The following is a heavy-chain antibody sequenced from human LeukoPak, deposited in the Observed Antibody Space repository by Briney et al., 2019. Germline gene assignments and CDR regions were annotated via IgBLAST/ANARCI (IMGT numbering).Heavy chain of an antibody. J-gene: IGHJ4*02. CDR3: ARGPDAGYSGSYRLDY. D-gene: IGHD1-26*01. Sequence: MPSETLSLTCTVSGASSSTYYWSWIRQSAGKGLEWVGRMYTSGTTTYNPSLKSRVTMSADTSNKQVSLKLSSVTAADTAVYYCARGPDAGYSGSYRLDYWGQGTLVTVSS. CDR1: GASSSTYY. CDR2: MYTSGTT. V-gene: IGHV4-4*07.